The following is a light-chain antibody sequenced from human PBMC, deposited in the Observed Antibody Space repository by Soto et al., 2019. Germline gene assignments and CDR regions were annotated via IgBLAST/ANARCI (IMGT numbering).Light chain of an antibody. CDR1: SANIGSNY. CDR2: EDH. CDR3: GSWDSSLSAGV. J-gene: IGLJ3*02. V-gene: IGLV1-51*02. Sequence: QSVLTQPPSVSAAPGQKVTLSCSGSSANIGSNYVSWYQQVPGTAPKLLIFEDHKRPSEIPDRFSGSKSGTSATLDITGLHTGDEADYYCGSWDSSLSAGVFGGGTKVTVL.